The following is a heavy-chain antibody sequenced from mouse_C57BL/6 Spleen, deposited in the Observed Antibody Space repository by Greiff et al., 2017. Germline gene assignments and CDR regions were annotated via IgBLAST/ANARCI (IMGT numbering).Heavy chain of an antibody. CDR1: GYAFSSYW. Sequence: QVQLQQSGAELVKPGASVKISCKASGYAFSSYWMNWVKQRPGKGLEWIGQIYPGDGDTNYNGKFKGKATLTADKSSSTAYMQLSSLTSEDSAVYFCERGGQATTFDDWGQGTTLTVSS. D-gene: IGHD3-2*02. J-gene: IGHJ2*01. CDR2: IYPGDGDT. V-gene: IGHV1-80*01. CDR3: ERGGQATTFDD.